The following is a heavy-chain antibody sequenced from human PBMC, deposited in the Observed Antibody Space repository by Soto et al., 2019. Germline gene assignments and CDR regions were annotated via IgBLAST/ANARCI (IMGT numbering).Heavy chain of an antibody. D-gene: IGHD2-15*01. CDR1: GFTFSSYA. CDR2: VSIGGST. Sequence: DVQLLESGGGLVQPEGSLRLSCAASGFTFSSYAMGWVRQGPGKGLEWVAVVSIGGSTHYADSVRGRFTISRDNSKNTRSLQRNSRTAEDTAVYFCAKRRGAGGHFDYWGQGALVTGSS. J-gene: IGHJ4*02. CDR3: AKRRGAGGHFDY. V-gene: IGHV3-23*01.